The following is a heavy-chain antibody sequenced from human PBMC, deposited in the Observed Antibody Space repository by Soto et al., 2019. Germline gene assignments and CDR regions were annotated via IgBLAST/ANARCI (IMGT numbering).Heavy chain of an antibody. Sequence: SETLSLTCTVSGGSISSGGYYWSWIRQHPGKGLEWIGYIYYSGSTYYNPSLKSRVTISVDTSKNQFSLKLSSVTAADTAVYYCARVVTAPGWFDPWGQGTLVTSPQ. J-gene: IGHJ5*02. CDR1: GGSISSGGYY. CDR3: ARVVTAPGWFDP. D-gene: IGHD2-21*02. CDR2: IYYSGST. V-gene: IGHV4-31*03.